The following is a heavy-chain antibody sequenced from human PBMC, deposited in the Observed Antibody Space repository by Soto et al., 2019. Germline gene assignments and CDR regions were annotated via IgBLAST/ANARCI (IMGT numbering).Heavy chain of an antibody. V-gene: IGHV3-23*01. Sequence: EVQLLESGGGLVQPGGSVRLSCAASGLTFGNYAMSWVRQAPGKGLEWVSAISGDSGRTYSADSVKGRFTLSRDNSKNSLYLQMNTLRAEDTAVYYCAVTPNCGRDCSAASYWYLDIWGRGTLVTVSS. CDR3: AVTPNCGRDCSAASYWYLDI. CDR1: GLTFGNYA. CDR2: ISGDSGRT. D-gene: IGHD2-21*02. J-gene: IGHJ2*01.